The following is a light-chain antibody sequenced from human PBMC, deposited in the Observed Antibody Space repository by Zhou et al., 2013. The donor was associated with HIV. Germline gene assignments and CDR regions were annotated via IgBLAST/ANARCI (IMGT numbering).Light chain of an antibody. CDR3: QQYHKWPPLT. J-gene: IGKJ4*01. CDR1: QGVSTN. Sequence: EVVMTQSPVPLSVSPGDRATLSCRASQGVSTNLAWYQHKPGQAPRLIIYGASTRATGVPARFSGSGSGTEFTLTISNMQSEDFAVYYCQQYHKWPPLTFGGGPRWRSN. CDR2: GAS. V-gene: IGKV3-15*01.